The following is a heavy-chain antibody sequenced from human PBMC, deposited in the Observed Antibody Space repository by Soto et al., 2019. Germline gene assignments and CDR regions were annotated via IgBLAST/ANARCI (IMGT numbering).Heavy chain of an antibody. CDR3: AREGPLDTAMVSDAFDI. V-gene: IGHV1-8*01. CDR2: MNPNSGNT. Sequence: ASVKVSCKASGYTFTSYDINWVRHATGQGLEWMGWMNPNSGNTGYAQKFQGRVTMTRNTSISTAYMELSSLRSEDTAVYYCAREGPLDTAMVSDAFDIWGQGTMVTVSS. CDR1: GYTFTSYD. D-gene: IGHD5-18*01. J-gene: IGHJ3*02.